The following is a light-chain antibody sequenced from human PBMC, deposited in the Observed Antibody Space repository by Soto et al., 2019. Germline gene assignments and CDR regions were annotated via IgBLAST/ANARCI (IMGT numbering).Light chain of an antibody. V-gene: IGKV1-5*01. CDR1: QTISTR. J-gene: IGKJ1*01. CDR3: QQYETFSPWT. CDR2: DAS. Sequence: DIQMTQSPSTLSAFVGDRVTITCRASQTISTRLAWYQQKPGKAPKVLIYDASSWAGGVPSRFSGSGSGTEFTLAISSLEPDDFATYYCQQYETFSPWTFGQGTKVDI.